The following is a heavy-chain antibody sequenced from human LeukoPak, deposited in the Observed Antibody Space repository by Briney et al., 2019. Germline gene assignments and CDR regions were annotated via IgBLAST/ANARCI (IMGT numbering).Heavy chain of an antibody. CDR3: AKKHRVRGAIDY. D-gene: IGHD3-10*01. V-gene: IGHV3-23*01. CDR1: GFTFSSYS. J-gene: IGHJ4*01. Sequence: GGSLRLSCAASGFTFSSYSMSWVRQAPGKGLGWVSSISGSGGSTYYADSVKGRFTISRDNSKNTLYLQMNSLRAEDTAVYYCAKKHRVRGAIDYGGQGTLVTVPA. CDR2: ISGSGGST.